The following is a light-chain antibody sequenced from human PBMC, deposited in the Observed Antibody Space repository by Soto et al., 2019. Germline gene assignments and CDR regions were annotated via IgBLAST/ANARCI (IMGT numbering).Light chain of an antibody. J-gene: IGKJ5*01. CDR3: QQRSNWPPIT. Sequence: EIVLTQSPATLSLSPGERATLSCRASQSVSNNLAWYQQKPGQAPRLLIYDASNRATSIPARFSGSGSGTDFTLTISSLEPEDFAVYYCQQRSNWPPITFGQGTRLEIK. CDR1: QSVSNN. V-gene: IGKV3-11*01. CDR2: DAS.